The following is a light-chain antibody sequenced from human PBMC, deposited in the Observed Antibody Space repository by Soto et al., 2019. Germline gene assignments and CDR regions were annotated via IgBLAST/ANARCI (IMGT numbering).Light chain of an antibody. Sequence: SALTQPPSASGSPGQSVTISCTGTSSDVGGYNYVSWYQQHPGQAPKLMIYEVYKRPSGVPDRFSGSKSGNTASLTVSGLQAEDEADYYCNSYAGSNIVFGTGTKLTVL. CDR2: EVY. CDR3: NSYAGSNIV. CDR1: SSDVGGYNY. V-gene: IGLV2-8*01. J-gene: IGLJ1*01.